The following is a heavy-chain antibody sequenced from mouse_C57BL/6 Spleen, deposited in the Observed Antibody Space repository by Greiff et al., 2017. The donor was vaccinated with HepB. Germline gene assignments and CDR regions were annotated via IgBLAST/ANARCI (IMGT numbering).Heavy chain of an antibody. J-gene: IGHJ3*01. CDR2: IDPENGDT. Sequence: EVQGVESGAELVRPGASVKLSSTASGFNIKDDYMHWVKQRPEQGLEWIGWIDPENGDTEYASKFQGKATITADTSSNTAYLQLSSLTSEDTAVYYCTTEGMAYWGQGTLVTVSA. CDR3: TTEGMAY. V-gene: IGHV14-4*01. CDR1: GFNIKDDY. D-gene: IGHD2-10*02.